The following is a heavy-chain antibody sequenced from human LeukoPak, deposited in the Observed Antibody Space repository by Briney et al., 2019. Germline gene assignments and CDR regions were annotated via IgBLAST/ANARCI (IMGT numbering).Heavy chain of an antibody. D-gene: IGHD5-18*01. CDR1: GFTFSSYW. CDR3: AREEGYSYGQTGYFDY. Sequence: GGSLRLSCAASGFTFSSYWMSWVRQAPGKGLEWVANIKQDGSEKYYVDSVKGRFTISRDNAKNSLYLQMNSLRAEDTAMYYCAREEGYSYGQTGYFDYWGQGTLVTVSS. J-gene: IGHJ4*02. CDR2: IKQDGSEK. V-gene: IGHV3-7*03.